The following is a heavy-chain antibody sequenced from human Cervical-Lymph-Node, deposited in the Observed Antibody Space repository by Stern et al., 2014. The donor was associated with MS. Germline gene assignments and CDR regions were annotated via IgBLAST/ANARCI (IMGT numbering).Heavy chain of an antibody. Sequence: VQLVQSGGGVVQPGRSLRLSCAASGFTFSFFGMHWVRQAPGKGLEWVAIIWHDGKTKYYVASVRGRFTISRDNAKNTLYLQMNSLKVEDTAVYFCARDGEVIRDAFDIWGQGTLVTVSS. V-gene: IGHV3-33*01. J-gene: IGHJ3*02. D-gene: IGHD3-16*01. CDR1: GFTFSFFG. CDR3: ARDGEVIRDAFDI. CDR2: IWHDGKTK.